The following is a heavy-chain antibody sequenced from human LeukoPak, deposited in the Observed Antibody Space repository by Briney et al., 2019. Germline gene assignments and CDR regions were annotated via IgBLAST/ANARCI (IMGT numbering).Heavy chain of an antibody. CDR2: IWYDGSNK. J-gene: IGHJ4*02. D-gene: IGHD3-3*01. CDR1: GFTFSSYG. V-gene: IGHV3-33*01. Sequence: PGGSLRLSCAASGFTFSSYGMHWVRQAPGKGLEWVAVIWYDGSNKYYADSVKGRFTISRDNSKNTLYLQMNSLRAEDTAVYYCAREYYDFWSGYWTPHYFDYWGQGTLVTVSS. CDR3: AREYYDFWSGYWTPHYFDY.